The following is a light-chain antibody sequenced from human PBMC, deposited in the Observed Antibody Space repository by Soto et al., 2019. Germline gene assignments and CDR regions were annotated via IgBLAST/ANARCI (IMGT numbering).Light chain of an antibody. V-gene: IGLV1-51*01. CDR1: SSNIGSNY. CDR3: GTWDSSVSAFV. CDR2: DNN. Sequence: QSVLTQPPSASGTPGQRVTISCSGSSSNIGSNYVYWYQQLPGTAPKLLIYDNNKRPSGIPDRFSGSKSGTSATLGITGLQTGDEADYYCGTWDSSVSAFVFGIGTKVAVL. J-gene: IGLJ1*01.